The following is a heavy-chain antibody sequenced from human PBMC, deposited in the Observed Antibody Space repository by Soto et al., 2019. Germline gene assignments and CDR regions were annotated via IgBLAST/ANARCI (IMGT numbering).Heavy chain of an antibody. Sequence: GASVKVSCKASGYTFTSYGISWVRQAPGQGLEWMGGIIPIFGTANYAQKFQGRVTITADESTSTAYMELSSLRSEDTAVYYCARGDTAALFDYWGQGTLVTVSS. CDR2: IIPIFGTA. D-gene: IGHD5-18*01. CDR1: GYTFTSYG. CDR3: ARGDTAALFDY. V-gene: IGHV1-69*13. J-gene: IGHJ4*02.